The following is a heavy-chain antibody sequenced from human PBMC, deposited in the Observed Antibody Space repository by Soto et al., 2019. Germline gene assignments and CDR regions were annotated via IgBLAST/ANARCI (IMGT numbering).Heavy chain of an antibody. CDR3: ARGPRSGSYSVDGFDV. D-gene: IGHD1-26*01. V-gene: IGHV4-4*02. J-gene: IGHJ3*01. CDR1: GASLSTSNW. CDR2: IYHTGSA. Sequence: SETLSLTCVVSGASLSTSNWWSWVRQAPGKGLEWIGEIYHTGSASYSPSLKSRLSMSIDKSKNQFSLRLTDVTAADTAKYYCARGPRSGSYSVDGFDVWGQGTLVTVSS.